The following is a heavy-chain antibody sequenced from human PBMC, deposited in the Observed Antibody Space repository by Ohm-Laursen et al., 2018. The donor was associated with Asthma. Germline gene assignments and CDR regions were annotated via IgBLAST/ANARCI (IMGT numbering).Heavy chain of an antibody. CDR3: ATLGDSSITQ. D-gene: IGHD3-16*01. CDR2: TSGTGSVI. V-gene: IGHV3-11*01. Sequence: SLRLSCSAPGFIFNNDFMSWIRQAPGKGLEWVSYTSGTGSVIYYADSVKGRFTISWDDAKNSLYLQMNSLRVDDTAVYYCATLGDSSITQWGQGTLVTASS. J-gene: IGHJ4*02. CDR1: GFIFNNDF.